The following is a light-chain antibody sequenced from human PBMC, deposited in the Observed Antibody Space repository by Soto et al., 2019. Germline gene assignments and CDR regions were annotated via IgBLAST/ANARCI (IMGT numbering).Light chain of an antibody. CDR2: DVT. CDR3: SSYTSSSTLDVV. Sequence: QSALTQPASVSGSPGRSITISCTGTRSDVGGYNYVSWYQQHPGKAPKLMIYDVTDRPSGVSNRFSGSKSGNTASLTISGLQAEDEADSYCSSYTSSSTLDVVFGGGTKLTVL. J-gene: IGLJ2*01. CDR1: RSDVGGYNY. V-gene: IGLV2-14*01.